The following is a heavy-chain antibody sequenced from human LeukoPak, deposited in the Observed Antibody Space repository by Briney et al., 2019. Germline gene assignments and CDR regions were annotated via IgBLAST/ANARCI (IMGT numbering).Heavy chain of an antibody. D-gene: IGHD2-15*01. J-gene: IGHJ5*02. Sequence: GGSLRLSCAASGFTFTGYGFHWVRQAPGKGLEWVAVIWYDGTNKYYADSVKGRFIISRDNSKTTLYLQMNSLRAEDTAVSYCAKDGSGGGWKWFDPWGQGTLVTVSS. CDR1: GFTFTGYG. CDR2: IWYDGTNK. V-gene: IGHV3-33*06. CDR3: AKDGSGGGWKWFDP.